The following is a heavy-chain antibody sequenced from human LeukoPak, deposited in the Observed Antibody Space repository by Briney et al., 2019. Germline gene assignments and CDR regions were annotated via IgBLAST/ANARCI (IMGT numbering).Heavy chain of an antibody. CDR1: GFTFSTSA. CDR3: AKGLSGTYYLDY. J-gene: IGHJ4*02. CDR2: FSVSGGST. V-gene: IGHV3-23*01. D-gene: IGHD3-3*01. Sequence: PGGSLRLSCAASGFTFSTSAMTGVRQAPGRGLEWVSGFSVSGGSTYHADSVKGRFTISRDKSKNTLFLQINSLTAEDTAVYYCAKGLSGTYYLDYWGQGTLVTVSS.